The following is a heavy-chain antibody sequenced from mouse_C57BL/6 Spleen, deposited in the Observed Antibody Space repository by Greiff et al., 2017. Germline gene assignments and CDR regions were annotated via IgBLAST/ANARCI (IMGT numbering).Heavy chain of an antibody. J-gene: IGHJ3*01. CDR3: ARYGNYGFAY. V-gene: IGHV1-69*01. CDR2: IDPSDSYT. Sequence: QVQLQQPGAELVMPGASVKLSCKASGYTFTSYWMHWVKQRPGQGLEWIGEIDPSDSYTNYNQKFKGKSTLTVDKSSSTAYMQLSSLTSEDSAVYYWARYGNYGFAYWGQGTLVTVSA. D-gene: IGHD2-1*01. CDR1: GYTFTSYW.